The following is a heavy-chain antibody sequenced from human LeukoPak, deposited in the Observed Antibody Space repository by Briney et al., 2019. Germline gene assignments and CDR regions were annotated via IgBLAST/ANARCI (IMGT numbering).Heavy chain of an antibody. V-gene: IGHV5-51*01. CDR2: IYPGDSDT. Sequence: GESLKISCKGSGYSFTSHWIGWVRQMPGKGLEWMGIIYPGDSDTRYSLSFQGQVTISVDKSISTAYLQWSSLKASDTAMYYCARRMFSGSYPHFDYWGQGTLVTVSS. CDR1: GYSFTSHW. CDR3: ARRMFSGSYPHFDY. J-gene: IGHJ4*02. D-gene: IGHD1-26*01.